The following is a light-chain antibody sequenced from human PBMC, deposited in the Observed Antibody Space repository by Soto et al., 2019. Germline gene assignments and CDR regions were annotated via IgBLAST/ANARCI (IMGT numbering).Light chain of an antibody. CDR3: QQSYSTPPT. CDR2: AAS. Sequence: DIQMTQSPSPLPASVGDRVTITCRANQSISSYLNWYQQKPGKAPKLLIYAASSLQSGVPSRFSGSGSGTDFTLTISSLQPEDFATYYCQQSYSTPPTFGQGTKVDIK. V-gene: IGKV1-39*01. J-gene: IGKJ1*01. CDR1: QSISSY.